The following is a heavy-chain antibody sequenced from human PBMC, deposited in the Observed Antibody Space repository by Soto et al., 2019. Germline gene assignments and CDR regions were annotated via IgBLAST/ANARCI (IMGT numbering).Heavy chain of an antibody. J-gene: IGHJ4*02. CDR3: ARGLFEAAAGSQSDY. CDR2: MNPNSGNT. D-gene: IGHD6-13*01. Sequence: QVQLVQSGAEVKKPGASVKVSCKASGYTFTSYDINWVRQATGQGLEWMGWMNPNSGNTSYAQKFQGRVTMTRNTSLGTAYMQLSRLRSEGTDGYYCARGLFEAAAGSQSDYWGQGTLVTVSS. V-gene: IGHV1-8*01. CDR1: GYTFTSYD.